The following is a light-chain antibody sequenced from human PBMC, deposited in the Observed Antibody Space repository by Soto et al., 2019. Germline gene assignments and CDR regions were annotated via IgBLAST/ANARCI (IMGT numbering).Light chain of an antibody. V-gene: IGLV2-14*01. CDR2: DVT. J-gene: IGLJ1*01. CDR1: SSDVGGYNY. CDR3: CSYTTSNTCQLV. Sequence: QSALTQPASVSGSPGQSITISCTGTSSDVGGYNYVSWYQQQPGKAPKFMIYDVTNRPSGVSNRFSGSKSGNTASLTISGLQAEDEADYYCCSYTTSNTCQLVFGTGTKVTVL.